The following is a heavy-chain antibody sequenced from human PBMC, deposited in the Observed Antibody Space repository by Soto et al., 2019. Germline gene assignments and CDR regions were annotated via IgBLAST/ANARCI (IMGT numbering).Heavy chain of an antibody. Sequence: SETLSLTCAVYGGSFSGYYWSWIRQPPGKGLEWIGEINHSGSTNYNPSLKSRVTISVDTSKNQFSLKLSSVTAADTAVYYCARGVGDCSSTSCQGDWGQGTLVTVSS. CDR1: GGSFSGYY. CDR2: INHSGST. V-gene: IGHV4-34*01. J-gene: IGHJ4*02. D-gene: IGHD2-2*01. CDR3: ARGVGDCSSTSCQGD.